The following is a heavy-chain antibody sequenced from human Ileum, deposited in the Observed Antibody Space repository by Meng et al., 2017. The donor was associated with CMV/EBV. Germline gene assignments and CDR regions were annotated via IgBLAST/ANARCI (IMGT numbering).Heavy chain of an antibody. Sequence: SVKVSCKASGGTFSSYAISWVRQAPGQGLEWMGGIIPILGIANYAQKFQGRVTITADKSTSTAYMELSSLRSEDTAVYYCARGGHRYPRYYYGMDVWGQGTTVTVFS. D-gene: IGHD1-26*01. CDR3: ARGGHRYPRYYYGMDV. J-gene: IGHJ6*02. CDR2: IIPILGIA. CDR1: GGTFSSYA. V-gene: IGHV1-69*10.